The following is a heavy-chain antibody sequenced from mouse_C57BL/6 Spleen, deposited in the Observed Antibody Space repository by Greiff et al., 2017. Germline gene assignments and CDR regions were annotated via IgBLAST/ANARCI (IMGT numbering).Heavy chain of an antibody. CDR2: ISYDGSN. J-gene: IGHJ2*01. V-gene: IGHV3-6*01. D-gene: IGHD2-14*01. CDR3: ARGGTGYFDY. Sequence: VQLQQSGPGLVKPSQSLSLTCSVTGYSITSGYYWNWIRQFPGNKLEWMGYISYDGSNNYNPSLKNRISITRDTSKNQFFLKLNSVTTEDTATYYCARGGTGYFDYWGQGTTLTVSS. CDR1: GYSITSGYY.